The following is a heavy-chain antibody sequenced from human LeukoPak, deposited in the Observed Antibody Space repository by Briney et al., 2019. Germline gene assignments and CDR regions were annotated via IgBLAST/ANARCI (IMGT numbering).Heavy chain of an antibody. CDR1: GGSFSGYY. CDR2: INHSGST. Sequence: SETLSLTCAVYGGSFSGYYWSWIRQPPGKGLEWIGEINHSGSTNYNPSHKSRVTISVDTSKNQFSLKLNSVTAADTAVYYCARGAPKEIQLWLRLRGVAFDIWGQGTMVTVSS. CDR3: ARGAPKEIQLWLRLRGVAFDI. V-gene: IGHV4-34*01. J-gene: IGHJ3*02. D-gene: IGHD5-18*01.